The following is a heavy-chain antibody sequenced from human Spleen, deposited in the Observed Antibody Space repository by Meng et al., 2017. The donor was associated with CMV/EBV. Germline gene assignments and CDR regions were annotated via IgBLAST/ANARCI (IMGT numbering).Heavy chain of an antibody. CDR2: INHDGTK. D-gene: IGHD3-22*01. V-gene: IGHV4-34*01. CDR1: GPGGSNRNYY. Sequence: SETLSLTCAVYGPGGSNRNYYWNWLRQPPGKGLEWIGEINHDGTKNYNPSLKSRVTISVDTSKNQFSLKLSSVTAADTAVYYCARVPGVVITTHYFDYWGQGTLVTVSS. CDR3: ARVPGVVITTHYFDY. J-gene: IGHJ4*02.